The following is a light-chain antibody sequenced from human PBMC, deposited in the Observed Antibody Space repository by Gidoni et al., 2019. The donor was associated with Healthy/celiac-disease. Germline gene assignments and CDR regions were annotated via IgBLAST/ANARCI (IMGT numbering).Light chain of an antibody. V-gene: IGKV1-8*01. CDR3: QQHYSYPRVT. CDR2: AAS. Sequence: AIRITPSPSSFSASTGNRVTITCRASQVISSYLAWYQQTPGKAPKLLIYAASTLQSGVPSRFSGSGSGTDFTLTISCLQSEDFATYYCQQHYSYPRVTFGGGTKVEIK. J-gene: IGKJ4*01. CDR1: QVISSY.